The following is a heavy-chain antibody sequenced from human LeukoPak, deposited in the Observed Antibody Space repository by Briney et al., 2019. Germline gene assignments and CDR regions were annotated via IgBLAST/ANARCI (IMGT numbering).Heavy chain of an antibody. CDR2: IYPCDSDT. V-gene: IGHV5-51*01. D-gene: IGHD4-17*01. CDR3: ARSPYGDYVDY. Sequence: GASLKIPCKGSGYSFTSYWIGWVRRMPGKGLEWMGIIYPCDSDTRYSPSFQGQVTISADKSISTAYLQWSSLKASDTAMYYCARSPYGDYVDYRGQGALVTVSS. J-gene: IGHJ4*02. CDR1: GYSFTSYW.